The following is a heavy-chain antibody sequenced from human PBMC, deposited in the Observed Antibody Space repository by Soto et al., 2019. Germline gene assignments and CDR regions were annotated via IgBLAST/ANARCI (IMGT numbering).Heavy chain of an antibody. CDR3: AREVARPPGAFDI. CDR1: GGSTSSGGYY. CDR2: IYYSGST. J-gene: IGHJ3*02. V-gene: IGHV4-31*03. D-gene: IGHD2-15*01. Sequence: PSETLSLTCTVSGGSTSSGGYYWSWIRQHPGKGLEWIGYIYYSGSTYYNPSLKSRVTISVDTSKNQFSLKLSSVTAADTAVYYCAREVARPPGAFDIWGQGTMVTVSS.